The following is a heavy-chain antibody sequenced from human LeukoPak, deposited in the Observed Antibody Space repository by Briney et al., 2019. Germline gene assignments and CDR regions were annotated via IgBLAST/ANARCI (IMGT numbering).Heavy chain of an antibody. CDR2: ISSSTSYI. V-gene: IGHV3-21*01. D-gene: IGHD6-6*01. J-gene: IGHJ5*02. CDR1: GFAFSSYS. Sequence: GGSLRLSCAASGFAFSSYSMNWIRQAPGKGLEWVSSISSSTSYIYYADSVKGRFTISRDNAKNSLYLQMNSLRAEDTAVYYCARGPEYSSSSGQGWFDPWGQGTLVTVSS. CDR3: ARGPEYSSSSGQGWFDP.